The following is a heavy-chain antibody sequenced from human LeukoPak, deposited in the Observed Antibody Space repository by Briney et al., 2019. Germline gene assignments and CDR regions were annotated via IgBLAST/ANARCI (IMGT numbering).Heavy chain of an antibody. CDR3: AKVASVLVVYGHFDY. CDR1: GFTFSSYG. V-gene: IGHV3-30*18. CDR2: ISYDGSNK. D-gene: IGHD2-8*01. Sequence: PGGSLRLSCAASGFTFSSYGMHWVRQAPGKGLEGVADISYDGSNKYYADSVKGRFTISRDNSKNTLYLQMNSLRGEDMAVYYCAKVASVLVVYGHFDYWGQGTVITVSA. J-gene: IGHJ4*02.